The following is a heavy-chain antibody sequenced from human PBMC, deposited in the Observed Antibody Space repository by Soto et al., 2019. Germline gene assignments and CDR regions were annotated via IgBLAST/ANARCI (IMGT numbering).Heavy chain of an antibody. CDR2: IYPDDSDT. V-gene: IGHV5-51*01. Sequence: GESLKISCKHSGFNFPTFWIAWVRQMPGKGLEWMGTIYPDDSDTRYSPSFQGQVTISADKSISTAYLQWSSLKASDTAMYYCARRNRAFDYWGQGILVTVSS. CDR3: ARRNRAFDY. J-gene: IGHJ4*02. CDR1: GFNFPTFW.